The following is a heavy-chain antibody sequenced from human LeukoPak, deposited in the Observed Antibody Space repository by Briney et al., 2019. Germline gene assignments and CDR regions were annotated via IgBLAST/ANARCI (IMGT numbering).Heavy chain of an antibody. CDR1: GFTFSTYS. Sequence: PGGSLRLSCVASGFTFSTYSMNWVRQAPGKGLEWVSFISTSSNYIYYADSVKGRFTISRDNAKNSLYLQMNSLRAEDTAVYYCAREIHPSAAEDDWGQGTLVTVSS. CDR3: AREIHPSAAEDD. J-gene: IGHJ4*02. CDR2: ISTSSNYI. D-gene: IGHD6-25*01. V-gene: IGHV3-21*04.